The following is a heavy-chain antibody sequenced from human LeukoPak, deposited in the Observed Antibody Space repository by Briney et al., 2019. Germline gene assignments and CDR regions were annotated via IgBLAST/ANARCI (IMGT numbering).Heavy chain of an antibody. CDR1: GGSISSYY. CDR3: VRVITMIVVPDAFDI. V-gene: IGHV4-59*01. Sequence: SETLSLTCTVSGGSISSYYWSWIRQPPGKGLEWIGYIYYSGSTNYNPSLKSRVTISVDTSKNQFSLKLSSVTAADTAVYYCVRVITMIVVPDAFDIWGQGTMVTVSS. D-gene: IGHD3-22*01. CDR2: IYYSGST. J-gene: IGHJ3*02.